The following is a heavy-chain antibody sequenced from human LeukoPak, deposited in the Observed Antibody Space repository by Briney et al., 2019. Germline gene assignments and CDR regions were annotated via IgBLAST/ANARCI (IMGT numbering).Heavy chain of an antibody. CDR2: IYSGGST. J-gene: IGHJ4*02. CDR3: ARRRMATFDY. CDR1: GFTVSSNY. Sequence: GGSLRLSCAASGFTVSSNYMSWVRQAPGKGLERVSVIYSGGSTYYADSVKGRFTISRDNSKNTLHLQMNSLRAEDTAVYYCARRRMATFDYWGQGTLVTVSS. V-gene: IGHV3-53*01. D-gene: IGHD5-24*01.